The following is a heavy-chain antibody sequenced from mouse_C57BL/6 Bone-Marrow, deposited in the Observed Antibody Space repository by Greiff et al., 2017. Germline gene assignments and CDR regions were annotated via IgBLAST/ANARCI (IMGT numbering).Heavy chain of an antibody. V-gene: IGHV1-9*01. CDR1: GYTFTGYW. CDR2: ILPGSGST. CDR3: ARVVTTTRYWYFDV. D-gene: IGHD2-2*01. Sequence: QVQLKQSEAELMKPGASVKLSCKATGYTFTGYWIEWVKQRPGNGLEWIGEILPGSGSTNYNEKFKGKATFTADTSSNTSYMQLSSLTTEDSAIYYCARVVTTTRYWYFDVWGTGTTVTVSS. J-gene: IGHJ1*03.